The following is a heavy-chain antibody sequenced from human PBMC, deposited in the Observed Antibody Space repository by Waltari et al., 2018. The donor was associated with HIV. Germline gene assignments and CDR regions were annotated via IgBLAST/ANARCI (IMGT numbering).Heavy chain of an antibody. V-gene: IGHV4-38-2*02. Sequence: QVQLQESGPGLVKPSETLSLTCTVSGYSISSGYYWGWIRQPPGKGLEWIGSIYHSGSTYYNPSLKSRVTISVDTSKNQFSLKLSSVTAADTAVYYCAGLRYFDWPWAPYYFDYWGQGTLVTVSS. CDR2: IYHSGST. CDR3: AGLRYFDWPWAPYYFDY. J-gene: IGHJ4*02. CDR1: GYSISSGYY. D-gene: IGHD3-9*01.